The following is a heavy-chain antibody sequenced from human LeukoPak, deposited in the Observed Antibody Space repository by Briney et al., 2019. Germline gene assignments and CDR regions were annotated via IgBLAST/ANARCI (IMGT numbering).Heavy chain of an antibody. D-gene: IGHD2-2*01. J-gene: IGHJ4*02. Sequence: GGSLRLSCAASGFTFSNYGMHWVRQAPGKGLEWVAVIWYDGSNGYYADSVKGRFTISRDNSKNTLYLQWSSLRASDTAMYYCARRQGCSSSSCPPDYWGQGTLVTVSP. CDR3: ARRQGCSSSSCPPDY. V-gene: IGHV3-33*01. CDR1: GFTFSNYG. CDR2: IWYDGSNG.